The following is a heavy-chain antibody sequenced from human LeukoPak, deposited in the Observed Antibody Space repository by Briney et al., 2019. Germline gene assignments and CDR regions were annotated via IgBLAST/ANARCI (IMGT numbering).Heavy chain of an antibody. CDR3: AKECPDIC. V-gene: IGHV3-23*01. CDR2: ISASGGTT. D-gene: IGHD3-9*01. J-gene: IGHJ4*02. Sequence: PGGSLRLSCAASGFTLSSYAMSWVRQAPGKGLEWVSTISASGGTTYYADSVKGRFTISRDFSQNTLYLQMTSLTAEDTAVYYCAKECPDICWGQGTLVTVSS. CDR1: GFTLSSYA.